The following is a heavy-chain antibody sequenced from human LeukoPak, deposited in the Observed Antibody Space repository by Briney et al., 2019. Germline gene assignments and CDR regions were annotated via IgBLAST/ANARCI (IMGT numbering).Heavy chain of an antibody. CDR1: GASISSYY. V-gene: IGHV4-4*07. CDR2: IYDSGST. J-gene: IGHJ4*02. CDR3: ASYSGSNVYYAS. Sequence: SETLSLTCTVSGASISSYYWSWIRRPAGKGLEWIGRIYDSGSTNYNPSLKSRVTMSVDTSKNQFSLKLSSVTAADTAVYYCASYSGSNVYYASWGQGTLVTVSS. D-gene: IGHD1-26*01.